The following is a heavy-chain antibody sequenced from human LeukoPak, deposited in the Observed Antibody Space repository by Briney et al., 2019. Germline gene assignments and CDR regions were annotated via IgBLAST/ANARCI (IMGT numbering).Heavy chain of an antibody. Sequence: PGGSLRLSCAASGFFFNTNAMSWVRQAPGMGPEWVAAIGNSDETYYADAVKGRFTISRDNSKNTLYLQMNSLRAEDTAVYYCARSDGYGLVGIWGQGTMVTVSS. CDR3: ARSDGYGLVGI. CDR2: IGNSDET. D-gene: IGHD3-10*01. CDR1: GFFFNTNA. J-gene: IGHJ3*02. V-gene: IGHV3-23*01.